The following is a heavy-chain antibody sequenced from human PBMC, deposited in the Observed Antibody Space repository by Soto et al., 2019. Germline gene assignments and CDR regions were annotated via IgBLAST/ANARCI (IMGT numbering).Heavy chain of an antibody. Sequence: QVQLQESGPGLVKPSQTLSLTCTVSGGSISSGGYYWSWIRQHPGKGLEWIGYIYYSGSTYYNPALKSRVTISVDTSKNQFSLKLSSVTAADTAVYYCARSLSGDYDRYYYGMDVWGQGTTVTVSS. CDR1: GGSISSGGYY. CDR3: ARSLSGDYDRYYYGMDV. J-gene: IGHJ6*02. D-gene: IGHD4-17*01. CDR2: IYYSGST. V-gene: IGHV4-31*03.